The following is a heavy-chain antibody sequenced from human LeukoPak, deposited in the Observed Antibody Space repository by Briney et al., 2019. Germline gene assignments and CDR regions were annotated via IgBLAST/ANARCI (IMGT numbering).Heavy chain of an antibody. Sequence: ASVKVSCKASGGTFSSYAISWVRQAPGQGLEWMGGIIPIFGTANYAQKFQGRVTITADKSTSTAYMELSSLRSEDTAVYYCAKPSIPYGSGSYYFDYWGQGTLVTVSS. CDR1: GGTFSSYA. D-gene: IGHD3-10*01. V-gene: IGHV1-69*06. J-gene: IGHJ4*02. CDR3: AKPSIPYGSGSYYFDY. CDR2: IIPIFGTA.